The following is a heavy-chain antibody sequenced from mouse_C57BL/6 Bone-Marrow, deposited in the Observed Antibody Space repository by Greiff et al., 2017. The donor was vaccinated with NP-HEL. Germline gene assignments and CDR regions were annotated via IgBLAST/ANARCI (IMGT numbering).Heavy chain of an antibody. D-gene: IGHD1-1*01. J-gene: IGHJ3*01. CDR1: GYTFTDYN. Sequence: VQLQQSGPELVKPGASVKIPCKASGYTFTDYNMDWVKQSHGKSLEWIGDINPNNGGTIYNQKFKGKATLTVDKSSSTAYMELRSLTSEDTAVYYCARGANTTVVDGPAWLAYWGQGTLVTVSA. CDR3: ARGANTTVVDGPAWLAY. CDR2: INPNNGGT. V-gene: IGHV1-18*01.